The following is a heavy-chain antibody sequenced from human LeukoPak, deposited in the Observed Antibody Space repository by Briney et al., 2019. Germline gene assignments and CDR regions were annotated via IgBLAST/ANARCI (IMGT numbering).Heavy chain of an antibody. D-gene: IGHD3-22*01. V-gene: IGHV3-33*08. J-gene: IGHJ4*02. CDR1: GFTFRDYG. Sequence: PGRSLRLSCAASGFTFRDYGMHWVRQAPGKGLEWVAVIWYDGSNKVYGESVKGRFTISRDNSKNTLYLQMNSLRAEDTAVYYCARSIPRYDGSGYYPDSWGQGILVTVSS. CDR2: IWYDGSNK. CDR3: ARSIPRYDGSGYYPDS.